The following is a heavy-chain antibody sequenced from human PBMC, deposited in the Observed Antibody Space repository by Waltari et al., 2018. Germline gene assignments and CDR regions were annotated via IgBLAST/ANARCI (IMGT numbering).Heavy chain of an antibody. Sequence: QLQLQESGPRLVRPSETLSLICRVSGVSITSNRHYWAWFRQSPGQGLEWIGTVSYSGTTYISPSLKSRVSVSRDTSKTQVSLILGSVTAADMAVYYCATYIGASVGTAAFDVWGQGTMVTVSS. V-gene: IGHV4-39*01. CDR3: ATYIGASVGTAAFDV. CDR1: GVSITSNRHY. CDR2: VSYSGTT. J-gene: IGHJ3*01. D-gene: IGHD5-12*01.